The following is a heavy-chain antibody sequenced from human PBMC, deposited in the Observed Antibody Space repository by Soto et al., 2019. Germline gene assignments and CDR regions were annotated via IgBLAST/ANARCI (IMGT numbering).Heavy chain of an antibody. CDR1: GGSISSSSYY. D-gene: IGHD2-15*01. Sequence: TLSLTCTVSGGSISSSSYYWGWIRQPPGKGLEWIGSIYYSGSTYYNPSLKSRVTISVDTSKNQFSLKLSSVTAADTAVYYCAGRYCSGGSCYAPFDYWGQGTLVTVSS. CDR3: AGRYCSGGSCYAPFDY. CDR2: IYYSGST. V-gene: IGHV4-39*01. J-gene: IGHJ4*02.